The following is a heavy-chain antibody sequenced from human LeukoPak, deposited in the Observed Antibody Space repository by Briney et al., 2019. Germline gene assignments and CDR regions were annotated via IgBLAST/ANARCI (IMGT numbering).Heavy chain of an antibody. CDR3: ARDGRPPSY. CDR2: IKQDGSEK. V-gene: IGHV3-7*01. J-gene: IGHJ4*02. Sequence: GGSLRLSCAASGFTFSSYSMNWVRQAPGKGLEWVANIKQDGSEKYYVDSVKGRFTISRDNAKNSLYLQMNSLRAEDTAVYYCARDGRPPSYWGQGTLVTVSS. CDR1: GFTFSSYS.